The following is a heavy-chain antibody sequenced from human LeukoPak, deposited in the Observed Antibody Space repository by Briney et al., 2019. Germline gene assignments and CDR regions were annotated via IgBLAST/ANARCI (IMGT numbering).Heavy chain of an antibody. D-gene: IGHD4-17*01. CDR2: INTNTANP. CDR1: GYTFISYA. Sequence: ASVKVSCKASGYTFISYAMNWVRQAPGQGLEWMGWINTNTANPTYAQGFTGRFVFSLDTSVSTAYLQISSLKAVDTAVYYCARGYTKDMTSVTHFDYWGQGTLVTVSS. CDR3: ARGYTKDMTSVTHFDY. V-gene: IGHV7-4-1*02. J-gene: IGHJ4*02.